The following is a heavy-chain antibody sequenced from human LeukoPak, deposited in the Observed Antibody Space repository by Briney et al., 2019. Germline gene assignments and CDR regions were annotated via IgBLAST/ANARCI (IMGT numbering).Heavy chain of an antibody. J-gene: IGHJ4*02. CDR1: GGSFSGYY. CDR3: AREGYYGSGSYLFDY. V-gene: IGHV4-34*01. Sequence: EPSETLSLTCAVYGGSFSGYYWSWIRQPPGKGLEWIGEINHSGSTNYNPSLKSRVTISVDTSKNQFSLKLSSVTAADTAVYYCAREGYYGSGSYLFDYWGQGTLVTVSS. D-gene: IGHD3-10*01. CDR2: INHSGST.